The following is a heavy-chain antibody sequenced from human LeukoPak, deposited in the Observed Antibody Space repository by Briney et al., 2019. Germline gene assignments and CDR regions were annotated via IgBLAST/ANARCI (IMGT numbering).Heavy chain of an antibody. J-gene: IGHJ3*02. CDR3: ARDHMKMAGRGGSAFDI. CDR2: INAGNGNT. CDR1: GYTFTSYA. Sequence: GASVKVSCKASGYTFTSYAMHWVRQAPGQRLEWMGWINAGNGNTEYSQEFQGRVTITRDTSASTAYMELSSLRSEDMAVYYCARDHMKMAGRGGSAFDIWGQGTMVTVSS. V-gene: IGHV1-3*03. D-gene: IGHD5-24*01.